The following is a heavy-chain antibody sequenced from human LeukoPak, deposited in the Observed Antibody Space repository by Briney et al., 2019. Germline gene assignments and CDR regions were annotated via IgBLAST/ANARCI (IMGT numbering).Heavy chain of an antibody. D-gene: IGHD1-26*01. Sequence: PSETLSLTCTVSGGSISSYYWSWIRQPPGKGLEWIGYIYYSGSTNYNPSLKSRVTISVDTSKNQFSLKLSSVTAADTAVYYCARGGWELRYWGQGTLVTVSS. CDR2: IYYSGST. CDR1: GGSISSYY. V-gene: IGHV4-59*01. CDR3: ARGGWELRY. J-gene: IGHJ4*02.